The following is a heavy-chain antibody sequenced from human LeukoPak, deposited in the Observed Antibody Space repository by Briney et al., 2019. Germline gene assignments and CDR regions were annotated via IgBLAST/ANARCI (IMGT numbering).Heavy chain of an antibody. CDR3: AKGSGGSGSYYPYYFDY. CDR2: IYYSGST. Sequence: SETLSLTCTVSGGSISSYYWSWIRQPPGKGLEWIGYIYYSGSTNYNPSLKSRVTISVDTSKYQVSLKLSSVTAADTAAYYCAKGSGGSGSYYPYYFDYWGQGTLVTVSS. CDR1: GGSISSYY. J-gene: IGHJ4*02. D-gene: IGHD3-10*01. V-gene: IGHV4-59*01.